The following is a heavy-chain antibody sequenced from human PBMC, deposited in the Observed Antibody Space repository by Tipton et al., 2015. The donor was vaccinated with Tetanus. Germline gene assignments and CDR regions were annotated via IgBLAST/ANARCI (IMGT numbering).Heavy chain of an antibody. CDR1: GGSISSGGYY. J-gene: IGHJ4*02. D-gene: IGHD1-26*01. CDR2: IYYSGST. Sequence: TLSLTCTVSGGSISSGGYYWSWIRQHPGKGLEWIGDIYYSGSTYYNPSLKSRVTISVDTSKNQFSLKLNSVTAADTAVYYCARDQARGSRGWDYVDHLGQGTLVTVSS. CDR3: ARDQARGSRGWDYVDH. V-gene: IGHV4-31*03.